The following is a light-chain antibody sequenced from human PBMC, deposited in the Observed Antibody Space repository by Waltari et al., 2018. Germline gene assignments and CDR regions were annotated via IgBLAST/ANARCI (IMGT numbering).Light chain of an antibody. J-gene: IGKJ1*01. CDR1: QNILSNSNNKNY. V-gene: IGKV4-1*01. CDR3: QQYFGTPWT. CDR2: WAS. Sequence: DIVLTQSPDSLPVSLGERATINCKSSQNILSNSNNKNYLAWYQQKPGQPPKLLIYWASTRESGVPDRFSGSGSGTDFTLTISRLQAEDVAVYYCQQYFGTPWTFGQGTKVEIK.